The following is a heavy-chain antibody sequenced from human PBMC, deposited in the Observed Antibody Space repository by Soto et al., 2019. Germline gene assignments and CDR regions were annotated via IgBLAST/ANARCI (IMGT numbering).Heavy chain of an antibody. CDR3: ARYSSAWYERDYYYYYYMDV. CDR2: ISAYNGNT. D-gene: IGHD6-19*01. J-gene: IGHJ6*03. V-gene: IGHV1-18*01. Sequence: QVQLVQSGAEVKKPGASVKVSCKASGYTFTSYGISWVRQAPGQGLEWMGWISAYNGNTNYEQNLQGRATMNTDTSTSTASMEMRSLRSDDTAVYYCARYSSAWYERDYYYYYYMDVWGKGTTVTVSS. CDR1: GYTFTSYG.